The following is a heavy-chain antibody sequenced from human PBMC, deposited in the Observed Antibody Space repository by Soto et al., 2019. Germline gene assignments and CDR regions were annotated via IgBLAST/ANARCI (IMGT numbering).Heavy chain of an antibody. CDR1: GYSINSDYY. Sequence: PXETLSLTGAVSGYSINSDYYWCCIRQPPGKGLEWIGSVDHSGRTYYSPSLRSRLTIFIDTSKNQFSLRLTSVTAADTAMYFCAKKGYYPSGKINLFDSWGPGTLVTVSS. CDR3: AKKGYYPSGKINLFDS. D-gene: IGHD3-10*01. V-gene: IGHV4-38-2*01. CDR2: VDHSGRT. J-gene: IGHJ4*02.